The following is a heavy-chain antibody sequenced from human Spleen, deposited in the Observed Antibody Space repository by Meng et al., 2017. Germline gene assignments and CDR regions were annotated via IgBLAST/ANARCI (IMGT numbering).Heavy chain of an antibody. CDR2: ISYDGTNK. Sequence: GGSLRLSCAASGFTFPAYAMHWVRQAPGRGLEWVALISYDGTNKYYADSVKGRFTISRDNSKNTLYLQLNSLRPDDTAVYYCARRFVTDFDSWGQGTLVTVSS. J-gene: IGHJ4*02. CDR1: GFTFPAYA. V-gene: IGHV3-30*01. D-gene: IGHD2-21*02. CDR3: ARRFVTDFDS.